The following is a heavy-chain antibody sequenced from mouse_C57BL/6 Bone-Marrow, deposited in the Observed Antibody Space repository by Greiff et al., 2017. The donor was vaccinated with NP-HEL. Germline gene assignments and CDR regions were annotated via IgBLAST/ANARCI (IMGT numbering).Heavy chain of an antibody. Sequence: QVQLQQPGAELVKPGASVKLSCKASGYTFTSYWMHWVKQRPGQGLEWIGMIHPNSGSTNYNEKFKSKATLTVDKSSSTAYMQLSSLTSEDSAVYYCARDYYGSVFAYWGQGTLVTVSA. CDR2: IHPNSGST. CDR3: ARDYYGSVFAY. V-gene: IGHV1-64*01. J-gene: IGHJ3*01. D-gene: IGHD1-1*01. CDR1: GYTFTSYW.